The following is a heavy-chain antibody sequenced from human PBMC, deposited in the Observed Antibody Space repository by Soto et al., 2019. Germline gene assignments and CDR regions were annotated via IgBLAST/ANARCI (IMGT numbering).Heavy chain of an antibody. CDR1: GGSISSGDYY. CDR2: IYYSGST. J-gene: IGHJ4*02. Sequence: PSETLSLTCTVSGGSISSGDYYWSWIRQPPGKGLEWIGYIYYSGSTYYNPSLKSRVTISVDTSKNQFSLKLSSVTAADTAVYYCARASMGGDLYYYDSSGGWYFDYWGQGTLVTVSS. CDR3: ARASMGGDLYYYDSSGGWYFDY. V-gene: IGHV4-30-4*01. D-gene: IGHD3-22*01.